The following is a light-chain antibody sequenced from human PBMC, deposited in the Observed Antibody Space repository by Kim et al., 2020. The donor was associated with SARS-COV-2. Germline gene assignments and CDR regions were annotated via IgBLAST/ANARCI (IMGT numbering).Light chain of an antibody. CDR2: YDS. CDR1: NIGSKS. Sequence: SYELTQPPSVPVAPGKTARITCGGNNIGSKSVHWYQQKPGQAPVLVIYYDSDRPSGIPERFSGSNSGNTATLTISRVEAGDEADYYCQVWDSSSDHWVFGGGTQLTVL. CDR3: QVWDSSSDHWV. V-gene: IGLV3-21*04. J-gene: IGLJ3*02.